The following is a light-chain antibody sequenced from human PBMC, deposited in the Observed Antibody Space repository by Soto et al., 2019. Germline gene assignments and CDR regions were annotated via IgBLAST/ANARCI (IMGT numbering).Light chain of an antibody. V-gene: IGKV1-5*01. CDR2: DAY. Sequence: DIQMTQSPSTLSASVGDRVTITCRASKSISSWLAWYQQKPGKAPKLLIYDAYSLESGVPSRFSGSGSGTEFTLTNSSLQPYDFATYYYQLYNSYLGTFGQGTKVDIK. J-gene: IGKJ1*01. CDR1: KSISSW. CDR3: QLYNSYLGT.